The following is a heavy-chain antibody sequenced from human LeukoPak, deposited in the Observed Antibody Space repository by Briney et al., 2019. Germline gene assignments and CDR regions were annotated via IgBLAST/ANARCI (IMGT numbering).Heavy chain of an antibody. CDR1: AYSITSGYY. J-gene: IGHJ4*02. Sequence: PSETLSLTCTVSAYSITSGYYWGWIRQSPGKGLEWIASIYHSGSTYYNPSLKSRVTLSVDTSKNMFFLKLASVTAADTAVYYCARDEYYYGSGSSPMFDYWGQGTLVTVSS. CDR2: IYHSGST. D-gene: IGHD3-10*01. V-gene: IGHV4-38-2*02. CDR3: ARDEYYYGSGSSPMFDY.